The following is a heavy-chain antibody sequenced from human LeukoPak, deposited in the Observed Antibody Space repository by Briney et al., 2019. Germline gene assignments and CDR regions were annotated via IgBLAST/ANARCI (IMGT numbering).Heavy chain of an antibody. V-gene: IGHV1-18*01. CDR1: GYTFTSYG. CDR2: ISAYNGNT. J-gene: IGHJ2*01. CDR3: ARASSGWSDWYFDL. Sequence: ASVKVSCKASGYTFTSYGISWVRQAPGQGLEWMGWISAYNGNTNYAQKIQGRVTMTTDTSTSTAYMELRSLRSDDTAVYYCARASSGWSDWYFDLWGSGTLVTVSS. D-gene: IGHD6-19*01.